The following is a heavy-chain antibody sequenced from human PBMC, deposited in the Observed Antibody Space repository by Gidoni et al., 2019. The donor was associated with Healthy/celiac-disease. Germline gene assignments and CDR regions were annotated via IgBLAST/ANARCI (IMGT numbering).Heavy chain of an antibody. Sequence: EVQLVESGGVVVQPGGSLRLSCAASGFTFDDYTMHWVRQAPGKGLEWVSLISWDGGSTYYADSVKGRFTISRDNSKNSLYLQMNSLRTEDTALYYCAARGSSWSVDVWGQGTTVTVSS. CDR1: GFTFDDYT. CDR3: AARGSSWSVDV. CDR2: ISWDGGST. V-gene: IGHV3-43*01. J-gene: IGHJ6*02. D-gene: IGHD6-13*01.